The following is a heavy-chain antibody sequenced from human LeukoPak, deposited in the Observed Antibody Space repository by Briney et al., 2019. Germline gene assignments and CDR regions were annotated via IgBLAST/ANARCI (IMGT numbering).Heavy chain of an antibody. CDR3: ARRGDTPMIGDY. Sequence: PGGSLRLSCAASGFTFSSYGMNWVRQAPGKGLEWLSYLSNTNMIHYADSVKGRFTISRDNAKNSLYLQVDGLRAEDTAVYYCARRGDTPMIGDYWGQGTLVTVSS. CDR2: LSNTNMI. D-gene: IGHD5-18*01. J-gene: IGHJ4*02. CDR1: GFTFSSYG. V-gene: IGHV3-48*01.